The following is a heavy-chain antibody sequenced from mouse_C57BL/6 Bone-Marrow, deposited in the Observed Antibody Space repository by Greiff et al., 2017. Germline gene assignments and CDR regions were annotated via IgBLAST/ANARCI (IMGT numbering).Heavy chain of an antibody. CDR3: SRKGLDSSGPDY. V-gene: IGHV2-2*01. CDR1: GFSLTSYG. D-gene: IGHD3-2*02. Sequence: QVHVKQSGPGLVQPSQSLSITCTVSGFSLTSYGVHWVRQSPGKGLEWLGVIWSGGSTDYNAAFISSLSISKDNSKSQVFFKMNSLQADDTAIYYCSRKGLDSSGPDYWGQGTTLTVSS. CDR2: IWSGGST. J-gene: IGHJ2*01.